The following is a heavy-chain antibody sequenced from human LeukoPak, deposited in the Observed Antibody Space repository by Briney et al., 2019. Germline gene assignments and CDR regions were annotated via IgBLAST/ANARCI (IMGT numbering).Heavy chain of an antibody. V-gene: IGHV4-30-4*01. CDR1: GGPISSGDYY. D-gene: IGHD1-14*01. J-gene: IGHJ5*02. Sequence: SETLSLTCTVSGGPISSGDYYWSWIRQPPGKGLEWIGYIYYSGSTYYNPSLKSRVTISVDTSKNQFSLKLSSVTAADTAVYYCARDSITTPRFDPWGQGTLVTVSS. CDR3: ARDSITTPRFDP. CDR2: IYYSGST.